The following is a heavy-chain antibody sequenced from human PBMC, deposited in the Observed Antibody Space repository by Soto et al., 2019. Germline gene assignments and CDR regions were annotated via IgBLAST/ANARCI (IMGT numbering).Heavy chain of an antibody. CDR1: GFTFSSYA. D-gene: IGHD2-2*01. Sequence: PGGSLRLSCAASGFTFSSYAMSWVRQAPGKGLEWVSAISGSGGSTYYADSVKGRFTISRDNSKNTLYLQMNSPRAEDTAVYYCAKLSIVVVPAAHFDYWGQGTLVTVSS. CDR3: AKLSIVVVPAAHFDY. CDR2: ISGSGGST. J-gene: IGHJ4*02. V-gene: IGHV3-23*01.